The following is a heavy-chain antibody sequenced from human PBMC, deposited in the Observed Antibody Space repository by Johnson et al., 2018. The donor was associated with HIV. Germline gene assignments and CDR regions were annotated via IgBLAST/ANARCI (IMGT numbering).Heavy chain of an antibody. J-gene: IGHJ3*02. CDR2: IWSDGSNK. CDR1: GFTFSSYG. Sequence: QVQLVESGGVLVQPGESLRLSCAASGFTFSSYGMHWVRQAPGKGLEWVAVIWSDGSNKHYADSVKGRFTISRDNSKNTLYLQMNSLRAEDTAVYYCATSTASDALDIWGQGTMVTVSS. V-gene: IGHV3-33*08. CDR3: ATSTASDALDI. D-gene: IGHD1-1*01.